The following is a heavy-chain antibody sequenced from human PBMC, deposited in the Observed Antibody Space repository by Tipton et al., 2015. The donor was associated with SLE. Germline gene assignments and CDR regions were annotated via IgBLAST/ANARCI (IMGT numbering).Heavy chain of an antibody. CDR1: GFTFSNYW. V-gene: IGHV3-74*01. CDR3: VREKGPKDAFDI. Sequence: SLRLSCVASGFTFSNYWMHWVRQAPGKGLVWVSRINGEGSSSHYADSVKGRFTISRDNAGKSLYLEMNSLRAEDTAVYYCVREKGPKDAFDIWGQGTIVTVSP. CDR2: INGEGSSS. J-gene: IGHJ3*02.